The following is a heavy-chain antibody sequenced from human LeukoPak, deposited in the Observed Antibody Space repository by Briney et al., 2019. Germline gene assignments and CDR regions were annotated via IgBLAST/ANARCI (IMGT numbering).Heavy chain of an antibody. Sequence: SETLSLTCAVYGGSFSGYYWSWIRQPPGKGLEWIGEINHSGSTNYNPSLKSRVTISVDTSKNQFSLKLSSVTAADTAVYYCARGQPAAKYIYYYYGMDVWGQGTTVTVSS. CDR1: GGSFSGYY. CDR3: ARGQPAAKYIYYYYGMDV. D-gene: IGHD2-2*01. J-gene: IGHJ6*02. CDR2: INHSGST. V-gene: IGHV4-34*01.